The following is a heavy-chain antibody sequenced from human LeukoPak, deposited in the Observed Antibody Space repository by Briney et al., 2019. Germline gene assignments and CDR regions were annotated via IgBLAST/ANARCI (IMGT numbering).Heavy chain of an antibody. D-gene: IGHD3-3*01. J-gene: IGHJ3*02. Sequence: SETLSLTCTVSGGSISSSDYYWGWIRQPPGKGLEWIGSIYYSVTTYYNPSLKSRVTISVDTSKNQFSLKLNSVTAADTAVYYCARDPGGDTIFGVVPHRGAFDIWGQGTTVTVSS. CDR2: IYYSVTT. CDR3: ARDPGGDTIFGVVPHRGAFDI. CDR1: GGSISSSDYY. V-gene: IGHV4-39*07.